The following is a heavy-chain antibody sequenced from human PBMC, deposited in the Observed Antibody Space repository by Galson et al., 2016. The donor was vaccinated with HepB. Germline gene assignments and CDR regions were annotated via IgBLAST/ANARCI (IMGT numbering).Heavy chain of an antibody. Sequence: PSLTCAVSGGSIDSGGYSWSWIRQPPGKGLEWIGYIYQSGYTYYNPSPKSRVTISLDTSMNQFSLNVSSVTAADTAVYYCARNSVLRSYNQYAHMDVWGKGTTVTVSS. V-gene: IGHV4-30-2*01. CDR1: GGSIDSGGYS. CDR3: ARNSVLRSYNQYAHMDV. CDR2: IYQSGYT. D-gene: IGHD5-24*01. J-gene: IGHJ6*03.